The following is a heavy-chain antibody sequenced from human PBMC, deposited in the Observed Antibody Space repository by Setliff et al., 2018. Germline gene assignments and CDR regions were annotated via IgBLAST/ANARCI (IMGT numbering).Heavy chain of an antibody. CDR2: IIPIFGTA. CDR3: APLTRRYGPGSYPFDY. Sequence: GASVKVSCKASGCTFSSYAISWVRQAPGQGLEWMGGIIPIFGTANYAQKFQGRVTITTDESTSTAYMELSSLRSEDTAVYYCAPLTRRYGPGSYPFDYWGQGTLVTVSS. CDR1: GCTFSSYA. V-gene: IGHV1-69*05. D-gene: IGHD3-10*01. J-gene: IGHJ4*02.